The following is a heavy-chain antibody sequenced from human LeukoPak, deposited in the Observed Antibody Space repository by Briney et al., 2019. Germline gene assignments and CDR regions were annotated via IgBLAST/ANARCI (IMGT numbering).Heavy chain of an antibody. D-gene: IGHD3-22*01. Sequence: GGSLRLSCAASGFTFSSYGMHWVRQAPGKGLEWVAVISYDGSNKYYADSVKGRFAISRDNSKNTLYLQMNSLRAEDTAVYYCAKVQSYYDSSGYYDYWGQGTLVTVSS. J-gene: IGHJ4*02. V-gene: IGHV3-30*18. CDR2: ISYDGSNK. CDR3: AKVQSYYDSSGYYDY. CDR1: GFTFSSYG.